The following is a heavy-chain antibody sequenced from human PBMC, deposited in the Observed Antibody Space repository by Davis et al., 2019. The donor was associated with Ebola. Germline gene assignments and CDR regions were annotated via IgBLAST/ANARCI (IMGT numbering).Heavy chain of an antibody. D-gene: IGHD2-2*02. Sequence: GESLKISCAASGFTFSSYAMSWVRQAPGKGLEWVSAISGSGGSTYYADSVKGRFTISRDNSKNTLYLQMNSLRAEDTAVYYCARESVVPAAIRGDYYYYGMDVWGQGTTVTVSS. CDR1: GFTFSSYA. J-gene: IGHJ6*02. CDR3: ARESVVPAAIRGDYYYYGMDV. CDR2: ISGSGGST. V-gene: IGHV3-23*01.